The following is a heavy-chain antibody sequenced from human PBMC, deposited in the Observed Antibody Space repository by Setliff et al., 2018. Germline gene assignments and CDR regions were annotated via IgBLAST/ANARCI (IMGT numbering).Heavy chain of an antibody. CDR3: AKGRGSAWFRILDY. J-gene: IGHJ4*02. CDR1: GFTFFSYT. D-gene: IGHD6-13*01. V-gene: IGHV3-23*01. CDR2: ITDDGDTT. Sequence: LSLSCTTSGFTFFSYTMNWVRQAPGKGLEWVSAITDDGDTTHYTDSVKGRFTISRDNSKNILFLQINSLRAEDTAVYYCAKGRGSAWFRILDYWGQGTLVTVSS.